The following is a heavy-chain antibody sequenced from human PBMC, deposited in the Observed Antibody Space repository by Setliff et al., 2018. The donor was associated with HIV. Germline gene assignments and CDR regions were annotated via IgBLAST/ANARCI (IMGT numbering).Heavy chain of an antibody. CDR1: GGSISGHY. V-gene: IGHV4-4*07. CDR2: TYTSENT. Sequence: SETLSLTCTVSGGSISGHYWSWIRQPAGKRLEWIGRTYTSENTNYNPSFKSRVTMSVDTSKNQFSLNLSSVTAADTAVYFCARGGPDYYDYPYFDSWGQGTLVTVSS. CDR3: ARGGPDYYDYPYFDS. D-gene: IGHD3-22*01. J-gene: IGHJ4*02.